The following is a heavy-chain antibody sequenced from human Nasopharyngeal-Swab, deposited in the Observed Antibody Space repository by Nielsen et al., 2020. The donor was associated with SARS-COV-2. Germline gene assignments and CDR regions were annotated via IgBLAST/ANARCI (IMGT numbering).Heavy chain of an antibody. CDR2: IYYSGST. D-gene: IGHD5-12*01. CDR1: GGSISSYY. CDR3: ARESGGDSGWFDP. J-gene: IGHJ5*02. V-gene: IGHV4-59*01. Sequence: ETLSLTCTVSGGSISSYYWSWIRQPPGKGLEWIGYIYYSGSTNYNPSLKSRVTISVDTSKNQFSLKLSSVTAADTAVHYCARESGGDSGWFDPWGQGTLVTVSS.